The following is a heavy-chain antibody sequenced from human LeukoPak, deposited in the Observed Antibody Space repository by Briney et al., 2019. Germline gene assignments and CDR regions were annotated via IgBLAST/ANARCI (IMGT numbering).Heavy chain of an antibody. CDR1: GGSFSGYY. CDR3: AMRYCSSTSCLQTFDY. D-gene: IGHD2-2*01. CDR2: INHSGST. V-gene: IGHV4-34*01. J-gene: IGHJ4*02. Sequence: SETLSLTCAVYGGSFSGYYWSWVRQLPGKGLEWIGEINHSGSTNYNPSLKSRVTISVDTSKNQFSLKLSSVTAADTAVYYCAMRYCSSTSCLQTFDYWGQGTLVTVSS.